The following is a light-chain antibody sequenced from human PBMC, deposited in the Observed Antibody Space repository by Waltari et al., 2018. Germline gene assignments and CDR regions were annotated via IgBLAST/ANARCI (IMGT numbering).Light chain of an antibody. CDR3: HQYNNWPPGGT. V-gene: IGKV3-15*01. CDR1: QSVGIN. CDR2: PAS. Sequence: EIVMTQSPAALSVSPGERATLSCRASQSVGINLAWYQQKPGQAPRLLISPASTWATGCQARFSGSGSGTEFTLTINSLQSEDSAIYYCHQYNNWPPGGTFGQGTKVELK. J-gene: IGKJ1*01.